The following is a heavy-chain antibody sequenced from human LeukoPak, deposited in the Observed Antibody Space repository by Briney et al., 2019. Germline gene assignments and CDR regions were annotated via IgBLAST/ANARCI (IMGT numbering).Heavy chain of an antibody. J-gene: IGHJ4*02. CDR2: IYPSGST. Sequence: SETLSLTCTVSGGSISSYYWSWIRQPPGKGLEWIGRIYPSGSTNYNPSLKSRVSMSVDTSKNQLSLKLSSLTAADTAVYYCARDYQSGGYYYLSDYWGQGTLVTVSS. D-gene: IGHD3-22*01. CDR1: GGSISSYY. V-gene: IGHV4-4*07. CDR3: ARDYQSGGYYYLSDY.